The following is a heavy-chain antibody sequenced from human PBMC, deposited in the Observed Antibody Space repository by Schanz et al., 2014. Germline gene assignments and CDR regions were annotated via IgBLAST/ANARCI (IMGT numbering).Heavy chain of an antibody. Sequence: DVQLLESGGGLVQPGGSQRLSCSASGFIVSSTYMTWVRQAPGKGLEWVSIIYSGVSTYYADSVQGRFTISRDNSKNALYLQMDSLRAEDTAVYYCARGIITMVRGGDVGAFDIWGQGTMVTVSS. V-gene: IGHV3-66*01. J-gene: IGHJ3*02. CDR1: GFIVSSTY. CDR2: IYSGVST. D-gene: IGHD3-10*01. CDR3: ARGIITMVRGGDVGAFDI.